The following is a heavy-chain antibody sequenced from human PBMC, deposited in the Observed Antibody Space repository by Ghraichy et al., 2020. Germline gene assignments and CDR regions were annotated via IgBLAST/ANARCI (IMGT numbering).Heavy chain of an antibody. D-gene: IGHD2-15*01. CDR2: MNPNSGNT. CDR3: ARGLIYCSGGSCYSSEGFDY. Sequence: ASVKVSCKASGYTFTSYDINWVRQATGQGLEWMGWMNPNSGNTGYAQKFQGRVTMTRNTSISTAYMELSSLRSEDTAVYYCARGLIYCSGGSCYSSEGFDYWGQGTLVTVSS. V-gene: IGHV1-8*01. CDR1: GYTFTSYD. J-gene: IGHJ4*02.